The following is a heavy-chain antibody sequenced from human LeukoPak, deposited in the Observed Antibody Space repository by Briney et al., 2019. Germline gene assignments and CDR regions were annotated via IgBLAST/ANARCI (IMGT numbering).Heavy chain of an antibody. Sequence: GGSLRLSCAASGFTFSSYSMNWVRQAPGKGLEWVSSISSSSSYIYYADSVKGRFTISRDNAKNSLYLQMNSLRAEDTAVYYCARAAAPIRDAFDIWGQGTMVTVSS. D-gene: IGHD2-15*01. CDR3: ARAAAPIRDAFDI. J-gene: IGHJ3*02. CDR1: GFTFSSYS. CDR2: ISSSSSYI. V-gene: IGHV3-21*01.